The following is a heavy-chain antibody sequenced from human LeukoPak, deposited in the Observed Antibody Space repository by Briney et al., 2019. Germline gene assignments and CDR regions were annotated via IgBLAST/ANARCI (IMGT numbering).Heavy chain of an antibody. CDR3: ASGDSSGYYNSVPFDY. Sequence: PGGSLRLSCVASGFTFSSYAMSWVRQAPGKGLEWVSGISGRDGSTYYADSVKGRFTISRDNSKNTLYLQMNSLRAEDTAVYYCASGDSSGYYNSVPFDYWGQGTLVTVSS. V-gene: IGHV3-23*01. J-gene: IGHJ4*02. CDR2: ISGRDGST. CDR1: GFTFSSYA. D-gene: IGHD3-22*01.